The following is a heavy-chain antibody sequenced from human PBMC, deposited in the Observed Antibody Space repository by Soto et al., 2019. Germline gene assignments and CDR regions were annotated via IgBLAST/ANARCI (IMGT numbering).Heavy chain of an antibody. J-gene: IGHJ4*02. D-gene: IGHD3-3*01. Sequence: QITLKESGPTLVKPTQTLTLTCTFSGFSFSTSGVGVGWIRQPPGKALEWLALIYWDDDKRYSPSLKSRLTITKDTSKNQVVLTMTNMDPVDTATYYCAHYYDFWSGIDYWGQGTLVTVSS. CDR3: AHYYDFWSGIDY. V-gene: IGHV2-5*02. CDR2: IYWDDDK. CDR1: GFSFSTSGVG.